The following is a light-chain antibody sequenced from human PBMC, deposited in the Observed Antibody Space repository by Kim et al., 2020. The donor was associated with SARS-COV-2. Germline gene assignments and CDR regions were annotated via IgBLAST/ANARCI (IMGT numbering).Light chain of an antibody. Sequence: VSPGERATLSCRASQFVSSNLAWYQQKAGQAPRLLIYDSSTRATGIPARFSGSGSGTEFTLTISSLQSEDVAVYYCQQYNNWPPLTFGGGTRWRSN. CDR1: QFVSSN. CDR2: DSS. V-gene: IGKV3-15*01. CDR3: QQYNNWPPLT. J-gene: IGKJ4*01.